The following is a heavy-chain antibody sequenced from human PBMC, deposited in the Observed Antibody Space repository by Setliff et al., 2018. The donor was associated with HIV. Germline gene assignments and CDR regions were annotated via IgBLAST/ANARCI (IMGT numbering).Heavy chain of an antibody. D-gene: IGHD3-16*02. CDR1: GFTFSSYA. V-gene: IGHV3-64*04. J-gene: IGHJ4*02. CDR2: ISSNGGST. CDR3: ARGHYYDHLWGTYRDAYFDF. Sequence: PGGSLRLSCSASGFTFSSYAMHWVRQAPGKGLEYVSAISSNGGSTYYADSVKGRFTMSMEMSKNQFSLKLTSVTVADTAMYFCARGHYYDHLWGTYRDAYFDFWGQGTLVTVSS.